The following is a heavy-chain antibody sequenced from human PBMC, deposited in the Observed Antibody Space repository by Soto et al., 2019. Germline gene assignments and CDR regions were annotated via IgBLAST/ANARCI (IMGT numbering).Heavy chain of an antibody. CDR3: ARDSIAAAGIFVSWFDP. CDR1: GFTFSSYG. J-gene: IGHJ5*02. Sequence: GGSLRLSCAASGFTFSSYGMHWVRQAPGKGLEWVAVIWYDGSNKYYADSVKGRFTISRDNSKNTLYLQMNSLRAEDTAVYYCARDSIAAAGIFVSWFDPWGKGTLVTVSS. V-gene: IGHV3-33*01. D-gene: IGHD6-13*01. CDR2: IWYDGSNK.